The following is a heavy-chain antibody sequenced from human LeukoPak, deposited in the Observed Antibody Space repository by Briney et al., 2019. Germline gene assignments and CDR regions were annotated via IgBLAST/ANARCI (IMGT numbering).Heavy chain of an antibody. J-gene: IGHJ6*03. CDR3: ARAPGGRRAYYMDV. CDR2: IYTSGST. CDR1: GGSISSYY. D-gene: IGHD3-16*01. Sequence: SETLSLTCTVSGGSISSYYWSWIRQPAGKGLEWIGRIYTSGSTNYNPSLKSRVTMSVDTSKNQFSLKLTSVTAADTAVYFCARAPGGRRAYYMDVWGKGTTVTISS. V-gene: IGHV4-4*07.